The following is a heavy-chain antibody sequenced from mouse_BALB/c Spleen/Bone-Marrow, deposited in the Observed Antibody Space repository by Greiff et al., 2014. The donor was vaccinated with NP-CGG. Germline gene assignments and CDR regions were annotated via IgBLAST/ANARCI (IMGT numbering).Heavy chain of an antibody. CDR2: ISPYYVDG. D-gene: IGHD3-1*01. J-gene: IGHJ4*01. Sequence: VQLQQSGAELVRPGVSVKISCKGSGYTFTDFAIHWVKQSHTKSLEWIGVISPYYVDGGYNQQFMGKATMTIDRSSSTAYMELARPTSEDSAIYYCAREGASGLYYYAMDNWGQGTSVPVSS. CDR1: GYTFTDFA. CDR3: AREGASGLYYYAMDN. V-gene: IGHV1S137*01.